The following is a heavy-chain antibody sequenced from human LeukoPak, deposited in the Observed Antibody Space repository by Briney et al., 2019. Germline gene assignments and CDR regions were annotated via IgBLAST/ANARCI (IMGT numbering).Heavy chain of an antibody. J-gene: IGHJ4*02. CDR1: GYTFTGYY. Sequence: ASVKVSCKASGYTFTGYYMHWVRQAPGKGLEWMGWIDPKSGGTNYVEKFLGRVTMTRDTSMSTAYMELSRLRSDDTAVYYCARGWDNWDYWGQGTLVTVSS. CDR3: ARGWDNWDY. CDR2: IDPKSGGT. V-gene: IGHV1-2*02. D-gene: IGHD1-1*01.